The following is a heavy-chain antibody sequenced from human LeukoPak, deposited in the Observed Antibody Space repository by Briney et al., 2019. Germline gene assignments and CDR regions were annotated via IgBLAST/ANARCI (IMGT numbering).Heavy chain of an antibody. CDR1: GYTFANHW. J-gene: IGHJ4*02. CDR2: MYPGDSDI. CDR3: ATAYNSDY. V-gene: IGHV5-51*01. Sequence: GESLKISCKASGYTFANHWIGWVRQIPGKGLDWMAIMYPGDSDIRYSPSFQGQVTISADRSITTAYLQWNSLKASDTAIYYCATAYNSDYWGQGTLVTVSS. D-gene: IGHD1-14*01.